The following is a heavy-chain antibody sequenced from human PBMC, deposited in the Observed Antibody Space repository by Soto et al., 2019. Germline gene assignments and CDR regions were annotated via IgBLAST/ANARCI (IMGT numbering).Heavy chain of an antibody. CDR1: GGSFSGYY. Sequence: SETLSLTCAVYGGSFSGYYWSWIRQPPGKGLEWIGEINHSGSTNYNPSLKSRVTISVDTSKNQFSLKLSSVTAADTAVYYCARTYSSSSGYNWFDPWGQGTLVTVS. CDR2: INHSGST. V-gene: IGHV4-34*01. J-gene: IGHJ5*02. CDR3: ARTYSSSSGYNWFDP. D-gene: IGHD6-6*01.